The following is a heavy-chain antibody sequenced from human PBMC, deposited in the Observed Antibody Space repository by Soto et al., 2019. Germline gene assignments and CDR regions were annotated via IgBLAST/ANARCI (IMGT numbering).Heavy chain of an antibody. CDR3: AMEYCSSTSCYRDY. CDR2: IIPILGIA. Sequence: SVKVSCKVSGYTLTELSIHWVRQAPGQGLEWMGRIIPILGIANYAQKFQGRVTITADKSTSTAYMELSSLRSEDTAVYYCAMEYCSSTSCYRDYWGQGTLVTVSS. CDR1: GYTLTELS. V-gene: IGHV1-69*02. D-gene: IGHD2-2*02. J-gene: IGHJ4*02.